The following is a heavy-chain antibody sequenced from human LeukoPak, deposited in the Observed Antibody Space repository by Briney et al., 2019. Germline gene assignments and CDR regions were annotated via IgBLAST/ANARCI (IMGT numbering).Heavy chain of an antibody. CDR3: ASNYDSSGYYRW. CDR2: IIPIFGTA. CDR1: GGTFSSYA. J-gene: IGHJ4*02. D-gene: IGHD3-22*01. Sequence: SVKVSCKASGGTFSSYAISWVRQAPGQGLEWMGGIIPIFGTANYAQKFQGRVTITADESTSTAYMELSSLRSEDTAVYYCASNYDSSGYYRWWGQGTLVTVSS. V-gene: IGHV1-69*13.